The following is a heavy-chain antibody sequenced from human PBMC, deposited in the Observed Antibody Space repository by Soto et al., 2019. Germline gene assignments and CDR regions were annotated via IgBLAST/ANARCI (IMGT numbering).Heavy chain of an antibody. J-gene: IGHJ4*02. CDR1: GYPFTTYH. Sequence: QVQLVQSGAEVKKPGASVKVSCKASGYPFTTYHLHWVRQAPGQGLEWMGIVYVTGTGTRSAQKFHGRLTMTRDRSTSTVYMELSSLRSDDTAVYYCARPEGYGSGSYYSDSWGQGTLVTVSS. V-gene: IGHV1-46*01. D-gene: IGHD3-10*01. CDR3: ARPEGYGSGSYYSDS. CDR2: VYVTGTGT.